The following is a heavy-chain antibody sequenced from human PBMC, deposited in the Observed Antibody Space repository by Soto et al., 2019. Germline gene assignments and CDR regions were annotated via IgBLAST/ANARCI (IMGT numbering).Heavy chain of an antibody. D-gene: IGHD2-21*02. V-gene: IGHV3-21*01. Sequence: EVQLVESGGGLVKPGGSLRLSCAASGFTFSSYTMKWVRQAPGKGLEWVASISSRYYIKYADSVKGRFTISRDNAKNSLYLQMNSLRAEDTAVYYCARGDVVVLTATSNFDYWGQGPLVTVSS. J-gene: IGHJ4*02. CDR3: ARGDVVVLTATSNFDY. CDR2: ISSRYYI. CDR1: GFTFSSYT.